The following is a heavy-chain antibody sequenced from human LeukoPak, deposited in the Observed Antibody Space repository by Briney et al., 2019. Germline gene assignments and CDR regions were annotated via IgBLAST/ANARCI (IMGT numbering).Heavy chain of an antibody. Sequence: GSSVKVSCKASGGTFSSYAISWVRQAPGQGLEWMGGIIPIFGTANYAQKFQGRVTITTDESTSTAYMELSSLRSEDTAVYYCARRRFSAYYFDYWGQGTLVTVSS. CDR3: ARRRFSAYYFDY. V-gene: IGHV1-69*05. CDR1: GGTFSSYA. J-gene: IGHJ4*02. CDR2: IIPIFGTA.